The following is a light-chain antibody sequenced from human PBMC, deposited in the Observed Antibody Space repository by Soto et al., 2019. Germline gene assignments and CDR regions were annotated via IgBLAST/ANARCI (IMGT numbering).Light chain of an antibody. J-gene: IGLJ3*02. Sequence: QSALTQPPSSSGSPGQSVTISCTGTSSDVGAYNYVSWYQQHAGKAPKLVIYEVTKRPSGVPDRFSGSTSANTASLTVSGLQAEEESDYYCSSFAASNTWVFGGGTKLTVL. CDR2: EVT. V-gene: IGLV2-8*01. CDR1: SSDVGAYNY. CDR3: SSFAASNTWV.